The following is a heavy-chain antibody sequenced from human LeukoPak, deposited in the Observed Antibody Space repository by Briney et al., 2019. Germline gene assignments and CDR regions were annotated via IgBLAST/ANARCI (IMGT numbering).Heavy chain of an antibody. D-gene: IGHD2-15*01. CDR3: ARGDLVVDIDFDY. V-gene: IGHV1-8*01. Sequence: GASVKVSCMASGYTFTSYDINWVRQATGQGLEWMGWMNPNSGNTGYAQKFQGRVTMTRNTSISTAYMELSSLRSEDTAVYYCARGDLVVDIDFDYWGQGTLVTVSS. CDR1: GYTFTSYD. J-gene: IGHJ4*02. CDR2: MNPNSGNT.